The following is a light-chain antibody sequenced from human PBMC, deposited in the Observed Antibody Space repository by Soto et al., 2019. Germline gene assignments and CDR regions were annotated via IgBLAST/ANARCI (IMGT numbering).Light chain of an antibody. V-gene: IGLV1-40*01. CDR1: SSNIGAGYD. CDR2: NNN. J-gene: IGLJ1*01. CDR3: QSYDSSLSGSYV. Sequence: QSVLTQPPSVSGAPGQRVTISCTGSSSNIGAGYDVHWYQRLPGTAPKVLIYNNNKRPSGVPDRFSGSKSGTSASLAITGLQAEDEADHYCQSYDSSLSGSYVFGTGTKLTVL.